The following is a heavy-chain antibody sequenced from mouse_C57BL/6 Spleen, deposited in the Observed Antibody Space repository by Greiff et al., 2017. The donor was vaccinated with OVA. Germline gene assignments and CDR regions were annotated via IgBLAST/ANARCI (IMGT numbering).Heavy chain of an antibody. D-gene: IGHD2-3*01. V-gene: IGHV1-80*01. J-gene: IGHJ4*01. CDR3: ARCGYYSYYYAMDY. Sequence: QVQLKESGAELVKPGASVKISCKASGYAFSSYWMNWVKQRPGKGLEWIGQIYPGDGDTNYNGKFKGKATLTADKSSSTAYMQLSSLTSEDSAVYFCARCGYYSYYYAMDYWGQGTSVTVSS. CDR2: IYPGDGDT. CDR1: GYAFSSYW.